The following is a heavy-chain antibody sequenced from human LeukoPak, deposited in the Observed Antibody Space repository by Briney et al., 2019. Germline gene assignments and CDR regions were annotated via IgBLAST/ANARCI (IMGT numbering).Heavy chain of an antibody. V-gene: IGHV4-30-2*01. CDR1: GGSISSGGYS. D-gene: IGHD3-10*01. CDR3: ARDRGRVRYYYYYGMDV. J-gene: IGHJ6*02. CDR2: INHSGST. Sequence: SETLSLTCAVSGGSISSGGYSWSWIRQPPGKGLEWIGEINHSGSTNYNPSLKSRVTISVDTSKNQFSLKLSSVTAADTAVYYCARDRGRVRYYYYYGMDVWGQGTTVTVSS.